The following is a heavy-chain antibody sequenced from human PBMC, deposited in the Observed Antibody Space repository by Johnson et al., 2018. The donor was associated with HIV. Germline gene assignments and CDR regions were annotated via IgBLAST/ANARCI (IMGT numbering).Heavy chain of an antibody. V-gene: IGHV3-7*01. D-gene: IGHD3-16*02. CDR1: GFTFSSYA. CDR3: ARGPIADDAFDI. CDR2: ITQDGSEK. J-gene: IGHJ3*02. Sequence: VQLVESGGGLVQPGGSLRLSCAASGFTFSSYAMSWVRQAPGKGLEWVANITQDGSEKYYVDSVKGRFTISRDNAKNSLYLQMNSLRAEDTAVYFCARGPIADDAFDIWGQGTMVTVSS.